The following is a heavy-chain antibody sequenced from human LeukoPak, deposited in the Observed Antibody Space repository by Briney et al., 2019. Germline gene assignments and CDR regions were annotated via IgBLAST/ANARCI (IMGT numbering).Heavy chain of an antibody. V-gene: IGHV3-23*01. Sequence: GGSLRLSCAASGFTFSSYAMSWVRQAPGKGLEWVSAISGSGDSTYYADSVKGRFTISRDTSKNTLYLQLNSLRAEDTAVYYCAKDQGGGRSYPPDAFDIWGQGTMVTVSS. CDR1: GFTFSSYA. CDR2: ISGSGDST. D-gene: IGHD1-26*01. CDR3: AKDQGGGRSYPPDAFDI. J-gene: IGHJ3*02.